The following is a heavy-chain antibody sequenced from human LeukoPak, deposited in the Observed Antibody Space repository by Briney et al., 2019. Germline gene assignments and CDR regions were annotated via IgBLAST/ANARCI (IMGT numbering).Heavy chain of an antibody. CDR3: AHRSYGDYVYGDYFDY. J-gene: IGHJ4*02. CDR2: IYWDDDK. Sequence: SGPTLVKPTQTLTLTCTFSGFSLSTSGVGVGWIRQPPGKAPEWLALIYWDDDKRYSPSLKSRLTITKDTSKNQVVLTMTNMDPVDTATYYCAHRSYGDYVYGDYFDYWGQGTLVTVSS. CDR1: GFSLSTSGVG. D-gene: IGHD4-17*01. V-gene: IGHV2-5*02.